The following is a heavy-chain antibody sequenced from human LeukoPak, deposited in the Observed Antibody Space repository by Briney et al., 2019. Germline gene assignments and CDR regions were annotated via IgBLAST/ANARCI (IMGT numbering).Heavy chain of an antibody. Sequence: SETLSLTCAVYGGSFSDNYWSWIRQPPGKGLEWIGEINRSGSTNYNPSLKSRVTISVDTSKKQFSLKLSSVTAADTAVYYCARNGWYSLDYWGQGTLVTVSS. D-gene: IGHD6-19*01. V-gene: IGHV4-34*01. CDR1: GGSFSDNY. J-gene: IGHJ4*02. CDR2: INRSGST. CDR3: ARNGWYSLDY.